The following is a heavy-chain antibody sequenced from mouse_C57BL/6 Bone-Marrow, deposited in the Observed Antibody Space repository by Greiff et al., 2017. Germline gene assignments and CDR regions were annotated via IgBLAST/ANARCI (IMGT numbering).Heavy chain of an antibody. CDR3: AIHYGSSDYAMDY. J-gene: IGHJ4*01. CDR2: IHPSDSDT. D-gene: IGHD1-1*01. CDR1: GYTFTSYW. Sequence: QVQLQQPGAELVKPGASVKVSCKASGYTFTSYWMHWVKQRPGQGLEWIGRIHPSDSDTNYNQKFKGKATLTVDKSSSTAYMQLSSLTSADSAVYYCAIHYGSSDYAMDYWGQGTSVTVSS. V-gene: IGHV1-74*01.